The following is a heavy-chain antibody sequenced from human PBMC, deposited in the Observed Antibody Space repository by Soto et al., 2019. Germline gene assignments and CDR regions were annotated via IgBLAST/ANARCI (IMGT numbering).Heavy chain of an antibody. Sequence: EVQLVESGGGLVKPGGSLRLSCAASGFTFSSYSMNWVRQAPGKGLEWVSSISSSSSYIYYADSVKGRFTISRDNAKNSLYLQMNSLRAEDTAVYYCAREGVGAPSFDYWGQGTLVTVSS. CDR2: ISSSSSYI. CDR1: GFTFSSYS. CDR3: AREGVGAPSFDY. J-gene: IGHJ4*02. V-gene: IGHV3-21*01. D-gene: IGHD1-26*01.